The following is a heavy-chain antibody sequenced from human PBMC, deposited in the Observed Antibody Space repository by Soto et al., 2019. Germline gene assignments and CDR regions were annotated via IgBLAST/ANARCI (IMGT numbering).Heavy chain of an antibody. Sequence: QVQLQESGPGLVKPSGTLSLTCAVSGGSISSSNWWSWVRQPPGKGLEWIGEIYHSGSTNYNPSLKSRVTIAGDKSKHQFSLKVGSVTAADTAVYSCARATGMAPFDYWGQGTLVTVSS. J-gene: IGHJ4*02. CDR2: IYHSGST. CDR3: ARATGMAPFDY. V-gene: IGHV4-4*02. D-gene: IGHD5-18*01. CDR1: GGSISSSNW.